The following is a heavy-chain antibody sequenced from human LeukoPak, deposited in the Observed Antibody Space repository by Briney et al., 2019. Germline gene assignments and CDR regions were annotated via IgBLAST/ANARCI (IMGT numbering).Heavy chain of an antibody. Sequence: GGSLRLSCAASGFTLSSYWMHWVRRVPGTGLVWVSSINSVGSNTNYADSVKGRFTISRDNARNTVYLQINSLRAEDTAVYYCARGRATTVSFYYYYYMDVWGKGTTVTVS. CDR2: INSVGSNT. CDR1: GFTLSSYW. V-gene: IGHV3-74*01. J-gene: IGHJ6*03. D-gene: IGHD4-11*01. CDR3: ARGRATTVSFYYYYYMDV.